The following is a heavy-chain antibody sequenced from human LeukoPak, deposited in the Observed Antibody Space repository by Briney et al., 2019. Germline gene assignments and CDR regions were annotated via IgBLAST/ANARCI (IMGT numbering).Heavy chain of an antibody. CDR1: GFTFSSYS. Sequence: KPGGSLRLSCAASGFTFSSYSMNWVRQAPGKGLEWVSSISSSSSYIYYADSVKGRFTISRDNAKNSLYLQMNSLRAEDTAVYYCARDLGSGCHFDYWGQGTLVTVSS. CDR2: ISSSSSYI. J-gene: IGHJ4*02. CDR3: ARDLGSGCHFDY. V-gene: IGHV3-21*01. D-gene: IGHD6-19*01.